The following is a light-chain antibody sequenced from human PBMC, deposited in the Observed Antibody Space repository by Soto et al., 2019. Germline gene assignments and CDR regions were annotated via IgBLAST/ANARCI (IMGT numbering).Light chain of an antibody. Sequence: QSVLTQPASVSGAPGQKVTISCTGTSSNFGAGYDVQWYQQLAGAAPKFLISGNGNRPSGVPDRFSGSKSGTSASLAITGLQAEDEADYYCQSYDTSLSAWVFGGGTKLTVL. J-gene: IGLJ3*02. CDR1: SSNFGAGYD. V-gene: IGLV1-40*01. CDR3: QSYDTSLSAWV. CDR2: GNG.